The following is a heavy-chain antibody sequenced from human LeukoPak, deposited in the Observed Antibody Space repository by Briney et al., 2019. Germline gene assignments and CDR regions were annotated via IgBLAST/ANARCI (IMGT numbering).Heavy chain of an antibody. CDR3: ARGRRMIGIAADGY. J-gene: IGHJ4*02. Sequence: ASVKVSCKASGYTFTSYDINWVRQATGQGLEWMGWMNPNSGNTGYAQKFQGRVTMTRNTSISTAYMELSSLRSEDTAVYYCARGRRMIGIAADGYRGQGTLVTVSS. CDR1: GYTFTSYD. V-gene: IGHV1-8*01. CDR2: MNPNSGNT. D-gene: IGHD6-13*01.